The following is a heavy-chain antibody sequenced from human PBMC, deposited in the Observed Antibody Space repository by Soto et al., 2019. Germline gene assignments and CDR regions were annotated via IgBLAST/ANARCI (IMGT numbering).Heavy chain of an antibody. Sequence: ASVKVSCKASGYTFTSYDINWVRQATGQGLEWMGWMNPNSGNTGYAQKFQGRVTMTRNTSTSTAYMELSSLRSEDTAVYYCARGGLRYFDWSENYYGMDVWGQGTTVTVSS. V-gene: IGHV1-8*01. CDR3: ARGGLRYFDWSENYYGMDV. D-gene: IGHD3-9*01. CDR1: GYTFTSYD. CDR2: MNPNSGNT. J-gene: IGHJ6*02.